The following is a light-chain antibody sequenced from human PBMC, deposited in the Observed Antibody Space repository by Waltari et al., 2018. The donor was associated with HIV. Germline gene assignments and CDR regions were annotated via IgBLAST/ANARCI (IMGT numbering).Light chain of an antibody. CDR1: SSDVGGYNY. V-gene: IGLV2-14*01. CDR2: DVS. Sequence: QSALTQPASVSGSPGQSITISCTGTSSDVGGYNYVSWYQQHPGKAPKLRIYDVSNRPSGVSNRFSGSKSGNTASLTISGLQAEDEADYYCSSYTSSSTRVFVTGTKVTVL. J-gene: IGLJ1*01. CDR3: SSYTSSSTRV.